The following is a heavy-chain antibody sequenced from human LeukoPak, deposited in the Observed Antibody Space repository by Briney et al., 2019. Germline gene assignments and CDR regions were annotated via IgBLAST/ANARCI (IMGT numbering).Heavy chain of an antibody. J-gene: IGHJ4*02. CDR2: INHSGST. CDR3: ARGVKCSSTSCYGGDY. Sequence: SETLSLTCAVYGGSFSGYYWSWIRQPPGKGLEWIGEINHSGSTNYNPSLKSRVTISVDTSKNQFSLKLSSVTAADTAVYYCARGVKCSSTSCYGGDYWGQGTLVTVS. D-gene: IGHD2-2*01. V-gene: IGHV4-34*01. CDR1: GGSFSGYY.